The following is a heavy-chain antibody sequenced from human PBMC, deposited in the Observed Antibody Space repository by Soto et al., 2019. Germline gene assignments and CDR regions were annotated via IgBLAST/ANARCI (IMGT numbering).Heavy chain of an antibody. Sequence: SQTLSLPCTVSGGSISSYYWSWIRQPPGKGLEWIGYIYYSGSTNYNPSLKSRVTISVDTSKNQFSLKLSSVNAADTAVYYCARDLQYCGGDCYIGDAFDIWGQGTMVTVSS. CDR2: IYYSGST. CDR3: ARDLQYCGGDCYIGDAFDI. V-gene: IGHV4-59*01. D-gene: IGHD2-21*01. CDR1: GGSISSYY. J-gene: IGHJ3*02.